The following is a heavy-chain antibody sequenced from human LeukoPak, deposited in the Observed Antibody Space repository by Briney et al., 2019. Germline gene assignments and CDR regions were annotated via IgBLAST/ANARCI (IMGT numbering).Heavy chain of an antibody. CDR1: GFTFSGYG. CDR2: IRYDGSNQ. J-gene: IGHJ4*02. CDR3: ARDRCSSTSCYHDY. V-gene: IGHV3-30*02. D-gene: IGHD2-2*01. Sequence: GGSLRLSCAASGFTFSGYGMHWVRQAPGKGLEWVAYIRYDGSNQDYADSVKGRFTISRDNSKNTLYLQMNSLRAEDTAIYFCARDRCSSTSCYHDYWGQGSLVTVSS.